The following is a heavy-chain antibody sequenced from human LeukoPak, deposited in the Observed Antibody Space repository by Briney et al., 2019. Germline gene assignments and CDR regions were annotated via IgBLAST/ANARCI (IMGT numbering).Heavy chain of an antibody. CDR3: ARGGYDFWSGYYTANWFDP. J-gene: IGHJ5*02. V-gene: IGHV4-59*01. CDR2: IYYSGST. D-gene: IGHD3-3*01. Sequence: PSETLSLTCTVSGGSISSYYWSWIRQPPGKGLEWIGYIYYSGSTNYNPSLKSRVTISVDTSKNQFSLKLSSVTAADTAVYYCARGGYDFWSGYYTANWFDPWGQGTLVTVSS. CDR1: GGSISSYY.